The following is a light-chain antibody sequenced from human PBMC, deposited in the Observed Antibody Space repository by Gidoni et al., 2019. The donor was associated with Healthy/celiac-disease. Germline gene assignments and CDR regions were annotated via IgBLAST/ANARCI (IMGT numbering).Light chain of an antibody. CDR2: EVS. CDR1: SSDVGGYNY. J-gene: IGLJ2*01. Sequence: QSALTQPASVSGSPGQSITIACTGTSSDVGGYNYVPWYQQHPGKAPKLMIYEVSNRPSGVSNRISGLQAEDEADYYCSSYTSTSTVVFGGGTKLPVL. CDR3: SSYTSTSTVV. V-gene: IGLV2-14*01.